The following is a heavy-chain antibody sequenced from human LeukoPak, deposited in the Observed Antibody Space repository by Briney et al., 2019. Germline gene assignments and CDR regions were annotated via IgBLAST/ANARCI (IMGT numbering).Heavy chain of an antibody. CDR3: ARHNSSGWYKTNWFDP. J-gene: IGHJ5*02. D-gene: IGHD6-19*01. CDR1: GYSFTSYW. CDR2: IYPGDSDT. V-gene: IGHV5-51*01. Sequence: PAASLKISCKGSGYSFTSYWIGWVRQMPGKGLEWMGIIYPGDSDTRYSPSFQGQVTISADKSISTAYLQWSSLKASDTAMYYCARHNSSGWYKTNWFDPWGQGTLVTVSS.